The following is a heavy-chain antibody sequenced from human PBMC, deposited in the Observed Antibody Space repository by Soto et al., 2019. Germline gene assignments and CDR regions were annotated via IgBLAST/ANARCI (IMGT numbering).Heavy chain of an antibody. D-gene: IGHD3-10*01. J-gene: IGHJ5*02. CDR3: ARFVYYWGAGIYYNSGP. Sequence: ASVKVSCKASGYTFTSYGISWVRQAPGQGLEWMGWISAYNGNTNYAQKLQGRVTMTTDTSTSTAYMELRSLRSDDTAVYYCARFVYYWGAGIYYNSGPRGQGSLATVSA. CDR2: ISAYNGNT. V-gene: IGHV1-18*01. CDR1: GYTFTSYG.